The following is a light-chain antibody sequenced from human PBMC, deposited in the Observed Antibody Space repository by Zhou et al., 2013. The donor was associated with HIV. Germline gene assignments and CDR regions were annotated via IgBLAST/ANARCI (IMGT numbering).Light chain of an antibody. CDR2: AAS. Sequence: DIQMTQSPTSLSASVGDRVTITCRPSQTIDNYLNWYQRKPGKAPKLLIYAASSLQSGFPSRFSGSGSGTDFTLTISSLQPEDFATYHCQQSYSTPWTFGQGTKVEIK. V-gene: IGKV1-39*01. CDR1: QTIDNY. J-gene: IGKJ1*01. CDR3: QQSYSTPWT.